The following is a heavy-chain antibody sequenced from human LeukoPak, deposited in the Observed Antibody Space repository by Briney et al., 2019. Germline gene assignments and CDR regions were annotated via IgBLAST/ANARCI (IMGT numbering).Heavy chain of an antibody. J-gene: IGHJ6*02. Sequence: GGSLRLSCAASGFTFSDYYMTWIRQAPGKGLEWASYISNGGTTIYYADSVEGRFTISRDNAKNSLYLQMNSLRAEDTAVYYCARVYYYNMDVWGQGTTVAVSS. V-gene: IGHV3-11*01. CDR3: ARVYYYNMDV. CDR1: GFTFSDYY. CDR2: ISNGGTTI.